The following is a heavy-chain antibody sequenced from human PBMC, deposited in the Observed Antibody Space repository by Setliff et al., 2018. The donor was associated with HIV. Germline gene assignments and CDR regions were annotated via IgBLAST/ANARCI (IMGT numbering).Heavy chain of an antibody. V-gene: IGHV4-59*06. Sequence: PSETLSLTCSVSGGSIGPYSWHWIRQPPGKGLEWIGYIYNTGSTYHSPSLESRVTISIDTSKNQFSLKLSSVTAADTAVYFCARGRGSSSSWPIDYWGQGTLVTVSS. CDR2: IYNTGST. D-gene: IGHD6-13*01. CDR3: ARGRGSSSSWPIDY. CDR1: GGSIGPYS. J-gene: IGHJ4*02.